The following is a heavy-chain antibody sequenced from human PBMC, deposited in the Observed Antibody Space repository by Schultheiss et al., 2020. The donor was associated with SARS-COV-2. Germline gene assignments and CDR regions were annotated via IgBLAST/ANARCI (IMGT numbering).Heavy chain of an antibody. J-gene: IGHJ1*01. CDR2: ISGSGGST. Sequence: GGSLRLSCAASGFIFSNYAMSWVRQAPGKGLEWVSDISGSGGSTYYADSVKGRFTISRDNSKNTLYLQMNSLRAEDTAVYYCARDPFLHSSGWDSYFQHWGQGTLVTVSS. CDR3: ARDPFLHSSGWDSYFQH. V-gene: IGHV3-23*01. CDR1: GFIFSNYA. D-gene: IGHD6-19*01.